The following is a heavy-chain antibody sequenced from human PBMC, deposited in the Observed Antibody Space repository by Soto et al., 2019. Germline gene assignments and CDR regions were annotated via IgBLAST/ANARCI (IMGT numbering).Heavy chain of an antibody. CDR2: IYYSGST. D-gene: IGHD3-10*01. Sequence: SETLSLTCTVSGGSISSYYWSWIRQPPGKGLEWIGYIYYSGSTNYNPSLKSRVTISVDTSKNQFSLKLSSVTAADTAVYYCARHVNVLLWFGEFYFDYWGQGTLVTSPQ. V-gene: IGHV4-59*08. CDR1: GGSISSYY. CDR3: ARHVNVLLWFGEFYFDY. J-gene: IGHJ4*02.